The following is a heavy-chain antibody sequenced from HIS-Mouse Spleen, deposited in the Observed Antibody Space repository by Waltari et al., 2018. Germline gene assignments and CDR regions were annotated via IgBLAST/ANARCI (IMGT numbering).Heavy chain of an antibody. V-gene: IGHV1-58*02. CDR3: AAEMSSSWYGAFDI. Sequence: QMQLVQSGPEGKKPGTAVKVSCKASGFTFTSSAMQWVRRARGQRLEWIGWIVVGSGNTNYAQKFQERVTITRDMSTSTAYMELSSLRSEDTAVYYCAAEMSSSWYGAFDIWGQGTMVTVSS. CDR2: IVVGSGNT. CDR1: GFTFTSSA. D-gene: IGHD6-13*01. J-gene: IGHJ3*02.